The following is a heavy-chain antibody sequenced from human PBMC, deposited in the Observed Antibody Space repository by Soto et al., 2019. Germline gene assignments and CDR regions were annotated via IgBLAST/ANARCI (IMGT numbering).Heavy chain of an antibody. CDR1: GFTFSNYA. Sequence: PGGSLRLSCAASGFTFSNYAMSWVRQAPGKGLEWVSAISGRGGTTYYADSVKGRFTISRDNSKNTLSLEMNSLRAEDTAVYYCAKDLFYTPTDYVGMDVWGQGTTVTVSS. V-gene: IGHV3-23*01. CDR3: AKDLFYTPTDYVGMDV. CDR2: ISGRGGTT. D-gene: IGHD3-16*01. J-gene: IGHJ6*02.